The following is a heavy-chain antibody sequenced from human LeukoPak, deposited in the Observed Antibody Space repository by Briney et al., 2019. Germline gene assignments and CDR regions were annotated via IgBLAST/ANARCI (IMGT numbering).Heavy chain of an antibody. CDR3: ARESAYAFWY. D-gene: IGHD3-3*01. CDR2: IYSGGST. Sequence: PGGSLRLSCAASGFTVSSNYMSWVRQAPGKGLEWVSVIYSGGSTYYADSVKGRFTISRDNAKNSLYLQMNSLRDEDTAVYYCARESAYAFWYWGQGTLVAVSS. V-gene: IGHV3-53*01. J-gene: IGHJ4*02. CDR1: GFTVSSNY.